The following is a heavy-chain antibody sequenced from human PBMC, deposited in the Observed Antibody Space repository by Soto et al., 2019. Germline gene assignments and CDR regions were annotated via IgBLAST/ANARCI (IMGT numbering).Heavy chain of an antibody. CDR1: GFTFSSYS. Sequence: VSLRLSCAASGFTFSSYSMNWVRQAPGKGLEWVSSISSSSSYIYYADSVKGRFTISRDNAKNSLYLQMNSLRAEDTAVYYCAREEMATIYGMDVWGQGTTVTVSS. V-gene: IGHV3-21*01. D-gene: IGHD5-12*01. J-gene: IGHJ6*02. CDR2: ISSSSSYI. CDR3: AREEMATIYGMDV.